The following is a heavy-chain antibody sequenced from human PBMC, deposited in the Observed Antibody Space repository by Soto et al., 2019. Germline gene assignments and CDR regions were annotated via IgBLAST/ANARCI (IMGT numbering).Heavy chain of an antibody. Sequence: QVQLQAAGPGLVKHSETLSLTCTVSGGSIRHFNNHYCSWFRLPPGKGLEWIGYISDIAYTSYNPSLKDRVSISVDTSKNQFSLTLTSVTAADTAVYYCARQGFGVLHGLVDVWGQGTTVTVSS. J-gene: IGHJ6*02. CDR1: GGSIRHFNNHY. CDR3: ARQGFGVLHGLVDV. V-gene: IGHV4-59*08. CDR2: ISDIAYT. D-gene: IGHD3-10*01.